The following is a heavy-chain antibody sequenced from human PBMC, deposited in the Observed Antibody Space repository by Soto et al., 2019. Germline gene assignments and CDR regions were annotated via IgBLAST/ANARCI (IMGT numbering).Heavy chain of an antibody. D-gene: IGHD6-19*01. J-gene: IGHJ4*02. CDR2: IYYSGST. V-gene: IGHV4-59*01. Sequence: PSETLSLTCTVSGGSISSYYWSWIRQPPGKGLEWIGYIYYSGSTNYNPSLKSRVTISVDTSKNQFSLKLSSVTAADTAVYYCARSGYSSGWWDYWGQGTLVTVS. CDR1: GGSISSYY. CDR3: ARSGYSSGWWDY.